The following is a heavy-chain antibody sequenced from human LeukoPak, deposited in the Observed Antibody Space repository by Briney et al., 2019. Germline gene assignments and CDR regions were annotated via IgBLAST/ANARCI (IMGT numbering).Heavy chain of an antibody. Sequence: ESGGSLRLSCAASGFTFSSYAMSWVRQAPGKGLEWVSAISGSGGSTYYADSVKGRFTISRDNSKNTLYLQMNSLRAEDTAVYYCAKQGWFGELFDYWGQGTLVTVSS. CDR1: GFTFSSYA. D-gene: IGHD3-10*01. J-gene: IGHJ4*02. V-gene: IGHV3-23*01. CDR3: AKQGWFGELFDY. CDR2: ISGSGGST.